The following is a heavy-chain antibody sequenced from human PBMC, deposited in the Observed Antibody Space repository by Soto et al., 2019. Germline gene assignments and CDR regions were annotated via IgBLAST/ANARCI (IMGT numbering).Heavy chain of an antibody. D-gene: IGHD6-6*01. CDR3: ASSSSRSDWYFDL. Sequence: NPSETLSLTCAVYGGSFSGYYWSWIRQPPGKGLEWIGEINHSGSTNYNPSLKSRVTISVDTSKNQFSLKLSSVTAADTAVYYCASSSSRSDWYFDLWGRGTLVTVSS. CDR2: INHSGST. J-gene: IGHJ2*01. V-gene: IGHV4-34*01. CDR1: GGSFSGYY.